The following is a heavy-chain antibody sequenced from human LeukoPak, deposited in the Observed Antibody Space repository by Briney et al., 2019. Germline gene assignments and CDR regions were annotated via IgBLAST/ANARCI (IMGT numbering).Heavy chain of an antibody. Sequence: GASVKVSCKTSGYPLTNYYMHWVRQAPGQGLEWMGIINPSGGSTNYAPRFQGRVTVARDTSTSTVHMELSSLRFEDTAVYYCARGAETNPTDYWGQGTLVTVSS. CDR3: ARGAETNPTDY. V-gene: IGHV1-46*01. D-gene: IGHD1-1*01. CDR2: INPSGGST. CDR1: GYPLTNYY. J-gene: IGHJ4*02.